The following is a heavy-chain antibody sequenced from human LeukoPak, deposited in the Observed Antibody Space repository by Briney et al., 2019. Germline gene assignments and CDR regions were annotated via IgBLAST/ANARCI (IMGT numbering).Heavy chain of an antibody. Sequence: GGYLRLSCAASGYTFSSHGLTWVRQAPGKGLEWVSTINGAGDNTYYAETVKGRFTISRDNSKNTLYLQMHSLRAEDTAIYYCAKVSVCYGCYLDYWGQGTLVTVS. CDR3: AKVSVCYGCYLDY. CDR1: GYTFSSHG. J-gene: IGHJ4*02. D-gene: IGHD3-16*01. V-gene: IGHV3-23*01. CDR2: INGAGDNT.